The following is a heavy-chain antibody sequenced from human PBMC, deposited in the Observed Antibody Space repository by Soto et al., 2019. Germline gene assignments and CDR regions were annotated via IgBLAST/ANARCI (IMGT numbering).Heavy chain of an antibody. D-gene: IGHD4-17*01. J-gene: IGHJ3*02. V-gene: IGHV4-59*01. Sequence: PSETLFLTCTVSGGSISSYYWSWIRQPPGKGLEWIGYIYYSGSTSYNPSLKSRVTISVDTSKNQFSLKLSSVTAADTAVYYCARVLTVTMVAFDIWGQGTMVTVSS. CDR1: GGSISSYY. CDR2: IYYSGST. CDR3: ARVLTVTMVAFDI.